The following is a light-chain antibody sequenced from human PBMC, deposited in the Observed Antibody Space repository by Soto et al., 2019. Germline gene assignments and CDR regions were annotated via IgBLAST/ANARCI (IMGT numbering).Light chain of an antibody. CDR3: QRYDKWPQT. CDR2: GAS. CDR1: QSVSSH. Sequence: TQGPGTLSVYPGEGATLSGRAGQSVSSHLARYQQKPGQAPRPLIYGASTRATGIPARFSGTGSGTDFTLTVSLRQSEDFAVYYCQRYDKWPQTFGQGTKGGYQ. J-gene: IGKJ1*01. V-gene: IGKV3-15*01.